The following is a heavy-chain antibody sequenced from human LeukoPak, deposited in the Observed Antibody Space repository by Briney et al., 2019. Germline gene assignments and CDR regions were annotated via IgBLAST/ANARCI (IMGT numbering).Heavy chain of an antibody. D-gene: IGHD2-2*01. CDR3: ARVNVVVPAAMSAHFDY. CDR1: GYTFTGYY. Sequence: ASVKVSCKASGYTFTGYYMHWVRPAPGQGLEWMGWINPNSGGTNYAQKFQGRVTMTRDTSISTAYMELSRLRSDDTAVYYCARVNVVVPAAMSAHFDYWGQGTLVTVSS. J-gene: IGHJ4*02. V-gene: IGHV1-2*02. CDR2: INPNSGGT.